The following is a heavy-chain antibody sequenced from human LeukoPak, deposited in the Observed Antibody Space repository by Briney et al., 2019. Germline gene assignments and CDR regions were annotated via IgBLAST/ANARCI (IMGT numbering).Heavy chain of an antibody. V-gene: IGHV3-74*01. CDR1: GFTFTSYW. J-gene: IGHJ4*02. CDR3: AKAWETPHDF. D-gene: IGHD3-3*01. Sequence: GGSLRLSCAASGFTFTSYWMHWVRQAPGKGLVCVSRINSDGSTTNYADSVKGRFTISRDNAKNTLYLQMNSLRGEDTAVYYCAKAWETPHDFWSQGTLVTVSS. CDR2: INSDGSTT.